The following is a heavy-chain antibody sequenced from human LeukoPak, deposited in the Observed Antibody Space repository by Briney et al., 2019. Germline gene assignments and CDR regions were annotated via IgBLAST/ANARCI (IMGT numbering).Heavy chain of an antibody. J-gene: IGHJ4*02. CDR1: GYTFTGYY. D-gene: IGHD3-9*01. Sequence: ASVKVSCKASGYTFTGYYIHWVRQAPGQGLEWMGWINPNSGGTNYAQKFQGRVTMTTDTSITTAFMDLSSLMSDDTAVYYCATSRYDVLTGSPDSWGQGTLVTASS. CDR2: INPNSGGT. V-gene: IGHV1-2*02. CDR3: ATSRYDVLTGSPDS.